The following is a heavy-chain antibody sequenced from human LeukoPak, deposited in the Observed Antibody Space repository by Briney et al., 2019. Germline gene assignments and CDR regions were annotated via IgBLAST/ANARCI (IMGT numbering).Heavy chain of an antibody. V-gene: IGHV4-39*07. D-gene: IGHD3-16*02. J-gene: IGHJ3*02. CDR3: ARDRDDYVWGSYRDDAFDI. CDR2: IYYSGST. CDR1: GGSISSSSYY. Sequence: SETLSLTCTVSGGSISSSSYYWGWIRQPPGKGLEWIGSIYYSGSTYYNPSLKSRVTISVDTSKNQFSLKLSSVTAADTAVYYCARDRDDYVWGSYRDDAFDIWGQGTMVTVSS.